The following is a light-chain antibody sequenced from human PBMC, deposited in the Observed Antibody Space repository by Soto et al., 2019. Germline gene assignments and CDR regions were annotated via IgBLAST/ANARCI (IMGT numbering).Light chain of an antibody. CDR2: DVN. V-gene: IGLV2-8*01. Sequence: ALTQPPSASGSPGQSVAISCTGTNSDVGGYNYVSWYQQHPGKAPKLMIYDVNKRPSGVPDRFSGSKSGNTASLTVSGLQAEDEADYYCSSYAGSPTFDVSGTGTKVTVL. CDR3: SSYAGSPTFDV. J-gene: IGLJ1*01. CDR1: NSDVGGYNY.